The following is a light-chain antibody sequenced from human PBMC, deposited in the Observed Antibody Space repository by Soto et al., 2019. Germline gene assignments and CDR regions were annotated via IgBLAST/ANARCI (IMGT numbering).Light chain of an antibody. CDR3: VAWDHSLRSYV. J-gene: IGLJ1*01. CDR2: KNH. Sequence: QSVLTQPSSASGTPGQTVTMSCSGSDSNVAIGYVYWYQQLPGTAPKLLIYKNHQRPSGVPDRFSGSKSGTSASLAVSGLRSEDEAEYYCVAWDHSLRSYVFGSGTKVTVL. CDR1: DSNVAIGY. V-gene: IGLV1-47*01.